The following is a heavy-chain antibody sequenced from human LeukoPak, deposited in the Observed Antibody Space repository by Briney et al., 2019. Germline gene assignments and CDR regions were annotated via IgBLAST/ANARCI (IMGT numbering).Heavy chain of an antibody. CDR2: ISGSGGST. D-gene: IGHD5-24*01. Sequence: GGSLRLSCAASGFTFSNYAMSWVRQAPGRGLEWVSAISGSGGSTYYADSVKGRFAISRDNSKNTLYLQMNSPRAEDTAVYYCAKRTISPRGYFDYWGQGTLVTVSS. CDR1: GFTFSNYA. CDR3: AKRTISPRGYFDY. V-gene: IGHV3-23*01. J-gene: IGHJ4*02.